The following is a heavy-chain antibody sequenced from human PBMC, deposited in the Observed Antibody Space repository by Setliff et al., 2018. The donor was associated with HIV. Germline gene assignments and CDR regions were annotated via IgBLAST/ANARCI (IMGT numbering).Heavy chain of an antibody. Sequence: SETLSLTCTVSGGSISSSHDFWNWIRQPPGKGLEWIGAISYGGITYYNPSLKSRVTISVDTSKNQFSLNLTSVTAADTAVYYCARSKTFYDFWGGYYTHGAFKIWGLGTMVTVSS. CDR3: ARSKTFYDFWGGYYTHGAFKI. D-gene: IGHD3-3*01. CDR2: ISYGGIT. J-gene: IGHJ3*02. CDR1: GGSISSSHDF. V-gene: IGHV4-39*01.